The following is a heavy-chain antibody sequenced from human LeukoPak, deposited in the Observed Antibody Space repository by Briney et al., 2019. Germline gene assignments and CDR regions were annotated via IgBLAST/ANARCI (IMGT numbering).Heavy chain of an antibody. CDR3: AKLGRFWDPLDAFDI. CDR2: ISYDGSNK. D-gene: IGHD3-16*01. Sequence: GGSLRLSCAASGFTFSSYGMHWVRQAPGKGLEWVAVISYDGSNKYYADSVKGRFTISRDNSKNTLYLQMNSLRAEDTAVYYCAKLGRFWDPLDAFDIWGQGTMVTVSS. J-gene: IGHJ3*02. V-gene: IGHV3-30*18. CDR1: GFTFSSYG.